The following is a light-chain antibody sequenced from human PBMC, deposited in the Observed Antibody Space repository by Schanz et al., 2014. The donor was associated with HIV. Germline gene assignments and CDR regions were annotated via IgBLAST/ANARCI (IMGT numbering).Light chain of an antibody. CDR1: SSDVGGYNY. J-gene: IGLJ3*02. V-gene: IGLV2-8*01. Sequence: SALTQPPSASGSPGQSVTISCTGTSSDVGGYNYVSWCQQHPGKAPKLLVYEGSRRPSGVSSRFSGSKSGNTASLTISGLQAEDEGDYYCGSYAHSNRWVFGGGTKLTVL. CDR3: GSYAHSNRWV. CDR2: EGS.